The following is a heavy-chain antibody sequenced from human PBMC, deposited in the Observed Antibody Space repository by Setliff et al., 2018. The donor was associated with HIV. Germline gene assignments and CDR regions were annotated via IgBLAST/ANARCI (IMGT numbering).Heavy chain of an antibody. CDR3: ATVRGYYYDSSGQEYFQH. J-gene: IGHJ1*01. D-gene: IGHD3-22*01. V-gene: IGHV1-24*01. CDR1: GYTLTELS. CDR2: FDPEDVET. Sequence: ASVKVSCKVSGYTLTELSMHWVRQAPGKGLEWMGGFDPEDVETIYAQKFQGRVTMTEDTSTDTAYMERNSLRSEDTAIYYCATVRGYYYDSSGQEYFQHWGQGTLVTVSS.